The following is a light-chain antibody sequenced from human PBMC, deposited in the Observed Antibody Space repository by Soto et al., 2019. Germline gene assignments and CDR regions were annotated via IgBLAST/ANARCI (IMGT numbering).Light chain of an antibody. CDR1: SSDVGGYNY. Sequence: QSALTQPASVSGSPGQSITISCTGSSSDVGGYNYVSWYHPHPGKAPKLIIYDVSNRPSGISNRFSGSKSDNTASLTISGLQAEDEADYYCTSYTTSSTLVLFGGGTTLTVL. V-gene: IGLV2-14*01. CDR2: DVS. J-gene: IGLJ2*01. CDR3: TSYTTSSTLVL.